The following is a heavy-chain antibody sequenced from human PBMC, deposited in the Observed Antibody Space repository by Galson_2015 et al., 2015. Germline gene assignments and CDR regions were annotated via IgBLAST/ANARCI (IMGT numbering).Heavy chain of an antibody. CDR1: GYTFTSYG. J-gene: IGHJ6*02. CDR3: ASVPYGSGSYFGYYGMDV. CDR2: ISAYNGNT. V-gene: IGHV1-18*01. Sequence: SVKVSCKASGYTFTSYGISWVRQAPGQGLEWMGWISAYNGNTNYAQKLQGRVTMTTDTSTSTAYMELRSLRSDDTAVYYCASVPYGSGSYFGYYGMDVWGQGTTVTASS. D-gene: IGHD3-10*01.